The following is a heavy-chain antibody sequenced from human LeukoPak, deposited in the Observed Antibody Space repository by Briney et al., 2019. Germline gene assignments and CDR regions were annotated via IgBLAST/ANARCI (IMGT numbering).Heavy chain of an antibody. CDR2: ISGSGGST. Sequence: GSLRLSCAASGITVSSNYMSWVRQAPGKGLEWVSAISGSGGSTYYADSVKGRFTISRDNSKNTLYLQMNSLRAEDTAVYYCAKEVFQGGELDYWGQGTLVTVSS. D-gene: IGHD1-7*01. CDR3: AKEVFQGGELDY. V-gene: IGHV3-23*01. J-gene: IGHJ4*02. CDR1: GITVSSNY.